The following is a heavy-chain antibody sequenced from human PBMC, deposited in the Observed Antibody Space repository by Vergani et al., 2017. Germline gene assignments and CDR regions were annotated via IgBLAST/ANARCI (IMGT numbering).Heavy chain of an antibody. Sequence: VELLESGGGLAQPGGSLRVSCSASGFRVTTYYMSWVRQAPGKGLEWVSFIKSDGRTSYAESVRGRFTISRYTSRNAVYLQMNILRVEDTGVYYCTRSECSGTTCYGHYFDLWCHGILVTVSS. J-gene: IGHJ4*01. CDR2: IKSDGRT. D-gene: IGHD2-15*01. CDR1: GFRVTTYY. V-gene: IGHV3-66*02. CDR3: TRSECSGTTCYGHYFDL.